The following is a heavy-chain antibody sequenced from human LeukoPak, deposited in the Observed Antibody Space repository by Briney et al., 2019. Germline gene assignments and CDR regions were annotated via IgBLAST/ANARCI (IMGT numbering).Heavy chain of an antibody. J-gene: IGHJ3*01. CDR2: ISYDGSNK. CDR1: GFTFSSYA. CDR3: AREGIAVAGTSKAFDF. V-gene: IGHV3-30*04. D-gene: IGHD6-19*01. Sequence: GGSLRLSCAASGFTFSSYAMHWVRQAPGKGLEWVAVISYDGSNKYYADSVKGRFTISRDNSKNTLYLQMNSLRAEDTAVYYCAREGIAVAGTSKAFDFWGQGTMVTVSS.